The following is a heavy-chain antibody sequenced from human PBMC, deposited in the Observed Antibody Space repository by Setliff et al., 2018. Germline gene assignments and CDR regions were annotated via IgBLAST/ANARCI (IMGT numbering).Heavy chain of an antibody. CDR1: GFTFSDHY. J-gene: IGHJ4*02. CDR3: ARGIPGKQFDY. CDR2: TRNKANSYTT. Sequence: GSLRLSCAASGFTFSDHYMDWVRQAPGKGLEWVARTRNKANSYTTEYAASVKGRFTISRDDSKNSLYLQMNSLKSEDTAVYYCARGIPGKQFDYWGQGTLVTVSS. V-gene: IGHV3-72*01.